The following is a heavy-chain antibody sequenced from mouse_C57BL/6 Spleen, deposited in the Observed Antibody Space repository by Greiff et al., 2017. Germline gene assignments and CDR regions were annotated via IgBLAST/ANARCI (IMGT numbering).Heavy chain of an antibody. D-gene: IGHD1-1*01. CDR1: GYTFTSYW. CDR3: GTGLGITTIVADY. V-gene: IGHV1-72*01. CDR2: IDPNSGGT. J-gene: IGHJ2*01. Sequence: QVQLQQPGAELVKPGASVKLSCKASGYTFTSYWMHWVKQRPGRGLEWVGRIDPNSGGTKYNEKFKSKATLTVDKPSSTAYMQLSSLASEDSAVCYCGTGLGITTIVADYWGQGTALTVSS.